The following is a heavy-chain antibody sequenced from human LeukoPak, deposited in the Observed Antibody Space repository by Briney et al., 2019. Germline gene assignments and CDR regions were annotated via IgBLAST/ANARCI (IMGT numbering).Heavy chain of an antibody. D-gene: IGHD1-26*01. V-gene: IGHV4-38-2*01. Sequence: KPSETLSLICAVSGYSISSGYSWGWIRQPPGKGLEWIGEMNPRGGTDYTPSLKSRVTMSVDTSKNQFSLKMTSVTAADTAVYYCARGDVGPRLGYWGQGTLVTVSS. J-gene: IGHJ4*02. CDR2: MNPRGGT. CDR1: GYSISSGYS. CDR3: ARGDVGPRLGY.